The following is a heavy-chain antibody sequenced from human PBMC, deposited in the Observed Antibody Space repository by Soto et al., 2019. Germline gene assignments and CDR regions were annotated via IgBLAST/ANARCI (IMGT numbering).Heavy chain of an antibody. V-gene: IGHV4-59*01. CDR2: IYYSGST. D-gene: IGHD6-13*01. CDR1: GGSISSYY. CDR3: ARVLRSGYSSSWYWFDP. J-gene: IGHJ5*02. Sequence: SETLSLTCTVSGGSISSYYWSWIRQPPGKGLEWIGYIYYSGSTNYNPSLKSRVTISVDTSKNQFSLKLSSVTAADTAVYYCARVLRSGYSSSWYWFDPWGQGTLVTVSS.